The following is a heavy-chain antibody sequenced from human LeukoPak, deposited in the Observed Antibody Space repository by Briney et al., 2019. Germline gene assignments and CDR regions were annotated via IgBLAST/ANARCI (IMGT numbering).Heavy chain of an antibody. CDR1: GGTFSSYA. CDR3: ASSTPQPSIVGWFDP. J-gene: IGHJ5*02. CDR2: IIPILGIA. D-gene: IGHD1-26*01. Sequence: ASVKVSCKASGGTFSSYAISWVRQAPGQGLEWMGRIIPILGIANYAQKFQGRVTITADKSTSTAYMELSSLRSEDTAVYYCASSTPQPSIVGWFDPWGQGTLVTVSS. V-gene: IGHV1-69*04.